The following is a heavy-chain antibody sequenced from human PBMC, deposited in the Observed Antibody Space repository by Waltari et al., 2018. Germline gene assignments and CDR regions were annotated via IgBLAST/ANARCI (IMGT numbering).Heavy chain of an antibody. CDR1: GYPFTSYA. V-gene: IGHV1-3*01. CDR3: ARDQDVVVPAAMVD. D-gene: IGHD2-2*01. J-gene: IGHJ6*02. CDR2: INAGNGNT. Sequence: QVQLVQSGAEVKKPGASVKVSCKASGYPFTSYAMHWVRQAPGQRLEWMGWINAGNGNTKYSQKFQGRVTITRDTSASTAYMELSSLRSEDTAVYYCARDQDVVVPAAMVDWGQGTTVTVSS.